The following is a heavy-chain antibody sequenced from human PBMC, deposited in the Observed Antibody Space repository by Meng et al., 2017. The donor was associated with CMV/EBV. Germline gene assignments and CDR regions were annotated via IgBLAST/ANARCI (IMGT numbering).Heavy chain of an antibody. CDR3: PRGGLYYYGPGTRPPRAWFDP. CDR1: GYTFTSYY. CDR2: IIPILGIA. Sequence: SVKVSCKASGYTFTSYYMHWVRQAPGQGLEWMGGIIPILGIANYAQKFQGRVTITADKSTSTAYMELSSLRSEDTAVYYCPRGGLYYYGPGTRPPRAWFDPWGQGTLVTVSS. J-gene: IGHJ5*02. D-gene: IGHD3-10*01. V-gene: IGHV1-69*10.